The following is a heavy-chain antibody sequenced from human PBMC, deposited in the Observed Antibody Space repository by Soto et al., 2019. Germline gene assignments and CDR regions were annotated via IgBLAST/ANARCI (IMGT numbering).Heavy chain of an antibody. D-gene: IGHD4-17*01. CDR3: ASITVTNGFDI. Sequence: QVQLVESGGGVVRPGKSLRLSCVASGFSFSRSGMHWIRQPPGKGLEWLALIWYDGSNQYYLDSVKDRFTIFRDNSKNTLYLQMNSLRAEDTAVYYCASITVTNGFDIWGQGTMVTVSS. V-gene: IGHV3-33*01. J-gene: IGHJ3*02. CDR2: IWYDGSNQ. CDR1: GFSFSRSG.